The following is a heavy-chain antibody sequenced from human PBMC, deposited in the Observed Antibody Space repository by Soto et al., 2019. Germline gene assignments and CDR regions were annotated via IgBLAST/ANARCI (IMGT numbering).Heavy chain of an antibody. CDR2: IYYSGST. CDR3: ARESSSGWYRDAFDI. Sequence: SETLSLTCAVSGGSISSGGYSWSWIRQHPGKGLEWIGYIYYSGSTYYNPSLKSRVTISVDTSKNQFSLKLSSVTAADTAVYYCARESSSGWYRDAFDIWGQGTMVTVSS. D-gene: IGHD6-19*01. J-gene: IGHJ3*02. V-gene: IGHV4-31*11. CDR1: GGSISSGGYS.